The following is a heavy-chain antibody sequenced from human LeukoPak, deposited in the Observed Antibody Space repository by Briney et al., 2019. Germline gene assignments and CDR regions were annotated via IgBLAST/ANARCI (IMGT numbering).Heavy chain of an antibody. Sequence: SETLSLTCAVYGGSFSGYYWSWIRQPPGKGLEWIREINHSGSTNYNPSLKSRVTISVDTSKNQFSLKLSSVTAADTAVYYCASPAPQQLVLYSSGWYRGFDYWGQGTLVTVSS. CDR2: INHSGST. J-gene: IGHJ4*02. CDR3: ASPAPQQLVLYSSGWYRGFDY. V-gene: IGHV4-34*01. CDR1: GGSFSGYY. D-gene: IGHD6-19*01.